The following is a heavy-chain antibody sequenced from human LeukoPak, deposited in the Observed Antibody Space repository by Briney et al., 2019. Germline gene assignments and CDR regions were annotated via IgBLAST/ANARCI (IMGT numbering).Heavy chain of an antibody. Sequence: ASVKVSCKASGYTFTSYDINWVRQATGQGLEWMGWMNPNSGNTGYAQKFQGRVTITRNTSISTAYMELSSLRSEDTAVYYCARDLPYGSGSYYDYWGQGTLVTVSS. J-gene: IGHJ4*02. CDR1: GYTFTSYD. D-gene: IGHD3-10*01. CDR3: ARDLPYGSGSYYDY. CDR2: MNPNSGNT. V-gene: IGHV1-8*03.